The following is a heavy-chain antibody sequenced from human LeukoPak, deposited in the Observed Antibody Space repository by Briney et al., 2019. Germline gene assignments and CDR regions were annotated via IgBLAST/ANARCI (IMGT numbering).Heavy chain of an antibody. D-gene: IGHD2-2*01. Sequence: ASVKVSCKASGYTFTGYYMHWVRQAPGQGLEWMGWINPNRGGTNYAQNFQGRFTMTRDTSISTDYIEQSRLRSDATAVYYCARGGSYPVATDIVVVPAARWWYYYYYMDVWGKGTTVTVSS. CDR1: GYTFTGYY. V-gene: IGHV1-2*02. J-gene: IGHJ6*03. CDR2: INPNRGGT. CDR3: ARGGSYPVATDIVVVPAARWWYYYYYMDV.